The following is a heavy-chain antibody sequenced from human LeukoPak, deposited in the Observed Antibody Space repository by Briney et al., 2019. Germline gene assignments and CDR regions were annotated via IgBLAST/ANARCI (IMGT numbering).Heavy chain of an antibody. J-gene: IGHJ4*02. Sequence: PSETLSLTCAVSGYSISSGYYWGWIRQPPGKGLEWIGSNYHSGSTYYNPSLKSRVTISVDTSKNQFSLKLSSVTAADTAVYYCARLEGGSYFVYWGQGTLVTVSS. CDR1: GYSISSGYY. D-gene: IGHD1-26*01. CDR2: NYHSGST. V-gene: IGHV4-38-2*01. CDR3: ARLEGGSYFVY.